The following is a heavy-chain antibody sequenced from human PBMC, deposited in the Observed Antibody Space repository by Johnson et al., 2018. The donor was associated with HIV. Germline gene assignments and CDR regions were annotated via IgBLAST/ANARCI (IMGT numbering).Heavy chain of an antibody. Sequence: VQLVESGGGLVQPGGSLRLSCAVSGFTVSSNYMSWVRQAPGKGLEWVSVIYSGGRTYYADSVKGRFTISRDNSKNTLYLQMNSLRAEDTAVYYCAKEGHYYDDYHAFDIWGQGTMVTVSS. CDR1: GFTVSSNY. V-gene: IGHV3-66*01. CDR2: IYSGGRT. D-gene: IGHD3-16*01. J-gene: IGHJ3*02. CDR3: AKEGHYYDDYHAFDI.